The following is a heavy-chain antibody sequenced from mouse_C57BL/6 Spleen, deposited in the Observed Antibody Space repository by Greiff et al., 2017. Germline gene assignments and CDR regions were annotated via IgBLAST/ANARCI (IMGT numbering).Heavy chain of an antibody. V-gene: IGHV7-3*01. CDR2: IRNKANGYTT. J-gene: IGHJ4*01. CDR1: GFTFTDYY. Sequence: EVKLLESGGGLVQPGGSLSLSCAASGFTFTDYYMSWVRQPPGKALEWLGFIRNKANGYTTEYSASVKGRFTISRDNSQSILYLQMNALRAEDSATYYCARYIHSYGAMDYWGQGTSVTVSS. D-gene: IGHD1-1*01. CDR3: ARYIHSYGAMDY.